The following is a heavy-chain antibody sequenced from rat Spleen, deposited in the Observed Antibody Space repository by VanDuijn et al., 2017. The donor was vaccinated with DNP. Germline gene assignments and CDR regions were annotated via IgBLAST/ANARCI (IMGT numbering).Heavy chain of an antibody. Sequence: EVQLVESGGGPVQPGRSLKLSCAASGFTFSNYYMAWVRQAPTTGLEWVASISTGGGNTYYRDSVKGRFTISRDNAENTVYLQMNSLRSEDTATYYCAKEWGYSSYMGVMDAWGQGASVTVSS. V-gene: IGHV5-25*01. J-gene: IGHJ4*01. CDR3: AKEWGYSSYMGVMDA. D-gene: IGHD1-2*01. CDR1: GFTFSNYY. CDR2: ISTGGGNT.